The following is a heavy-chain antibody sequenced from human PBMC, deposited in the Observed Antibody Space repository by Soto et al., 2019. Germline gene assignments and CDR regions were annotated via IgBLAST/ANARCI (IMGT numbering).Heavy chain of an antibody. V-gene: IGHV4-59*01. D-gene: IGHD6-13*01. CDR2: IYYSGST. CDR1: GGSISSYY. Sequence: SETLSLTCTVSGGSISSYYWSWIRQPPGKGLEWIGYIYYSGSTNYNPSLKSRVTISVDTSKNQFSLKLSSVTAADTAVYYCARKSDPAIAAAGPDHAFDIWGQGTMVTVS. J-gene: IGHJ3*02. CDR3: ARKSDPAIAAAGPDHAFDI.